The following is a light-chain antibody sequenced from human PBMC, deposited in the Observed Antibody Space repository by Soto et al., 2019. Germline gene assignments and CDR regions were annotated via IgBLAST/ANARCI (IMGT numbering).Light chain of an antibody. Sequence: QSVLTQPPSASGTPGQRVTISCSGSSSNIGSNPINWYQQFPATAPKLLIYYNNQRPSGVPDRFFGSRSGTSASLVISGLQSEDEADYYCEAWDDSLHGHVFGTGTKLTVL. CDR3: EAWDDSLHGHV. CDR1: SSNIGSNP. J-gene: IGLJ1*01. V-gene: IGLV1-44*01. CDR2: YNN.